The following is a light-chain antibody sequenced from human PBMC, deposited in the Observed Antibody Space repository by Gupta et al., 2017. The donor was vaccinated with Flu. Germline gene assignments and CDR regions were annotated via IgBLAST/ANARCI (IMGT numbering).Light chain of an antibody. Sequence: QSALTQPRSVSGSPGQSVTISCTGTSSDVGGYNYVSWYQQPPGKAPKLMISDVSKRPSGVPDRFSGSKSGNTASLTISGLQPEDEADYYCCSYAGWYTNYVFGTGTKVTVL. CDR1: SSDVGGYNY. CDR2: DVS. V-gene: IGLV2-11*01. J-gene: IGLJ1*01. CDR3: CSYAGWYTNYV.